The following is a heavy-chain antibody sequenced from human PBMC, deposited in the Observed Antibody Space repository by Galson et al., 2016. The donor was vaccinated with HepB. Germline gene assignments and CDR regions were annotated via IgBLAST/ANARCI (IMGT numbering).Heavy chain of an antibody. CDR2: IYYSGCT. CDR1: GGSISSAGSY. CDR3: ARDVEGVGRLDP. Sequence: QVQLQESGPGLVKPSQTLSLTCPVSGGSISSAGSYWSWIRQHPGKGLEWIGYIYYSGCTYYNPSLKSRVAISVDRSKNQFSLKLRSVTAADTAVYYCARDVEGVGRLDPWGQGTLVTISS. J-gene: IGHJ5*02. V-gene: IGHV4-31*03. D-gene: IGHD1-26*01.